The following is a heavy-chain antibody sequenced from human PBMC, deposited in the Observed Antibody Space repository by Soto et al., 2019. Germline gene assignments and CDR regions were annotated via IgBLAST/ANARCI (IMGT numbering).Heavy chain of an antibody. J-gene: IGHJ6*02. Sequence: QVQLVESGGGVVQPGRSLRLSCAASGFTFSSYAMHWVRQAPGKGLDWVAVISYDGSNKYYADSVKGRFTISRDNSKNTLYLQMNSLRSEDTAVYYCARGGYSSSWYYPYGMDVWGQGTTVTVSS. CDR1: GFTFSSYA. V-gene: IGHV3-30-3*01. CDR3: ARGGYSSSWYYPYGMDV. D-gene: IGHD6-13*01. CDR2: ISYDGSNK.